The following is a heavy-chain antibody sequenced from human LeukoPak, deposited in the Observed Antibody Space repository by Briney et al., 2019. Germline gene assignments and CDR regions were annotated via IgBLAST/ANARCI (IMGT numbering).Heavy chain of an antibody. Sequence: GSLRLSCAASGFTFSSYSMNWVRQAPGKGLEWVSGISGSGGSTYYADSVKGRFTISRGNSKNTLYLQMNSLRAEDTAVYYCAKDGANSGSNFDYWGQGTLVTVSS. CDR3: AKDGANSGSNFDY. CDR1: GFTFSSYS. D-gene: IGHD4/OR15-4a*01. V-gene: IGHV3-23*01. CDR2: ISGSGGST. J-gene: IGHJ4*02.